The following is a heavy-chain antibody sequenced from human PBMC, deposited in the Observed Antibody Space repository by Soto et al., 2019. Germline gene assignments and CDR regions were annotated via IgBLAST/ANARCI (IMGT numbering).Heavy chain of an antibody. CDR1: GYIFTTYW. J-gene: IGHJ4*02. CDR2: INPRDSDT. V-gene: IGHV5-51*01. D-gene: IGHD6-6*01. Sequence: GESLKISCKGSGYIFTTYWICCVRQMPGKGLEWMGIINPRDSDTRYSPSFQGQVTISADKSINTAYLQWSGLKASDTAMYYCARPGSSSSDYWGQGTLVTVSS. CDR3: ARPGSSSSDY.